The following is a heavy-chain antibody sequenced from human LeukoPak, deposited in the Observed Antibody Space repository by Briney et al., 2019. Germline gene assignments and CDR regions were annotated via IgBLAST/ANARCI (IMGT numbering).Heavy chain of an antibody. CDR1: GGSISSSSYY. D-gene: IGHD1-26*01. CDR3: ARVREGATLDY. Sequence: PSETLSLTCTASGGSISSSSYYWGWIRQPPGKGLEWIGSIYYSGSTYYNPSLKSRVTISVDTSKNQFSLKLSPVTAADTAVYYCARVREGATLDYWGQGTLVTVSS. J-gene: IGHJ4*02. CDR2: IYYSGST. V-gene: IGHV4-39*07.